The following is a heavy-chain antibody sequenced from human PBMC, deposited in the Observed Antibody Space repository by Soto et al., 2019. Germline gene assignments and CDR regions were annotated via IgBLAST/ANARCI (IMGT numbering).Heavy chain of an antibody. CDR1: GFTFSTCD. V-gene: IGHV3-33*01. J-gene: IGHJ4*02. CDR2: IRYDGSNK. Sequence: PGGSLRLSCAASGFTFSTCDMHWFRQAPGKGVEWVAVIRYDGSNKYYADSVKGRFTISRDNSKNTLYLQMNSLRAEDTAVYYCARDQSQAAYYFDYWGQGTLVTVSS. CDR3: ARDQSQAAYYFDY.